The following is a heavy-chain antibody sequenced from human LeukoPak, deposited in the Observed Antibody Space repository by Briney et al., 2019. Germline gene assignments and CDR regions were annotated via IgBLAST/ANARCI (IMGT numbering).Heavy chain of an antibody. V-gene: IGHV1-46*01. Sequence: GASVKVSCKASGYTFTSYYMHWVRQAPGQGLEWMGIINPSGGSTSYAQKFQGRVTMTRDMSTSTVYMELSRLRSDDTAVYYCARDLGGYCSSTSCYVPGWFDYWGQGTLVTVSS. D-gene: IGHD2-2*01. J-gene: IGHJ4*02. CDR3: ARDLGGYCSSTSCYVPGWFDY. CDR1: GYTFTSYY. CDR2: INPSGGST.